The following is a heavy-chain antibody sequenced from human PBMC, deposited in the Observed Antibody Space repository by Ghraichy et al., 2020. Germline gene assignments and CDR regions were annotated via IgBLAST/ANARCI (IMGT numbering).Heavy chain of an antibody. CDR2: ISGSGGST. J-gene: IGHJ5*02. Sequence: GGSLRLSCAASGFTFSSYAMSWVRQAPGKGLEWVSAISGSGGSTYYADSVKGRFTISRDNSKNTLYLQMNSLRAEDTAVYYCAKEWAEYYDFWSGPQTFDPWGQGTLVTVSS. V-gene: IGHV3-23*01. CDR3: AKEWAEYYDFWSGPQTFDP. D-gene: IGHD3-3*01. CDR1: GFTFSSYA.